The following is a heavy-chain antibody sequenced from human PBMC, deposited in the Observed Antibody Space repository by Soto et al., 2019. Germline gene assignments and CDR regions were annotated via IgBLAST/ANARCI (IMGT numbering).Heavy chain of an antibody. CDR2: IYKSATT. Sequence: SETLSLTCSVSGDSISNLDYFWAWIRQPPGQALEYIGYIYKSATTYYNPSFESRVAISVDTPKSQFSLNVTSVTAADTAVYFCARGRYCLTGRCFPNWFDSWGQGALVTVSS. V-gene: IGHV4-30-4*01. D-gene: IGHD7-27*01. J-gene: IGHJ5*01. CDR3: ARGRYCLTGRCFPNWFDS. CDR1: GDSISNLDYF.